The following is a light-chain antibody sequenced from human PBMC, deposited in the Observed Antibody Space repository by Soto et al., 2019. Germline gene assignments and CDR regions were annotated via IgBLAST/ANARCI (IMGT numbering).Light chain of an antibody. J-gene: IGLJ1*01. CDR1: SSNIGSNT. V-gene: IGLV1-44*01. Sequence: QSVLTQPPSASGTPGQRVTISCSGSSSNIGSNTVNWYQQLPGTAPKLLIYSNNQRPSGVPDRFSGSKSGTSASLAISGLQSEDEADYYCAAWDEGLNASYVSGTGTKVTVL. CDR2: SNN. CDR3: AAWDEGLNASYV.